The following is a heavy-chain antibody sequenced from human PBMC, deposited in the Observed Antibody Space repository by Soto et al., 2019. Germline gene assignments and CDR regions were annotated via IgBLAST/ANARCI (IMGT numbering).Heavy chain of an antibody. V-gene: IGHV5-51*01. J-gene: IGHJ6*02. Sequence: PGESLKISCKGSGYSFTSYWIGWVRQMPGNGLEWMGIIYPGDSDTRYSPSFQGQVTISADKSISTAYLQWSSLKASDTAMYYCARLMSGSYPYYYGMDVWGQGTTVTVSS. CDR2: IYPGDSDT. CDR3: ARLMSGSYPYYYGMDV. CDR1: GYSFTSYW. D-gene: IGHD1-26*01.